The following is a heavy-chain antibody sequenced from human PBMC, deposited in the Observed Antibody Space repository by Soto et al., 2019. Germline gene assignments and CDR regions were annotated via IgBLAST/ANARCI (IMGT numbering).Heavy chain of an antibody. J-gene: IGHJ4*02. V-gene: IGHV4-34*01. D-gene: IGHD3-10*01. CDR2: INHSGST. CDR3: ARGAYRITMVRGVIQIGPRRFDY. CDR1: GGSFSGYY. Sequence: SETLSLTCAVYGGSFSGYYWSWIRQPPGKGLEWIGEINHSGSTNYNPSLKSRVTISVDTSKNQFSLKLSSVTAADTAVYYCARGAYRITMVRGVIQIGPRRFDYWGQGTLVTVSS.